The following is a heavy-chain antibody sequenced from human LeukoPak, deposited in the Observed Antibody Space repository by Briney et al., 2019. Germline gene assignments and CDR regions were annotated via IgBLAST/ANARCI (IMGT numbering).Heavy chain of an antibody. J-gene: IGHJ4*02. CDR1: GGSISSGDYY. CDR2: IYYSGTT. Sequence: PSETLSLTCTVSGGSISSGDYYWSWLRQHPGKGLEWIGHIYYSGTTYYNPSLKSRVSISVDTSKNQFSLRLSSVTAADTAVYYCARYGGNAHDYWGQGTLVTVSS. CDR3: ARYGGNAHDY. D-gene: IGHD4-23*01. V-gene: IGHV4-31*03.